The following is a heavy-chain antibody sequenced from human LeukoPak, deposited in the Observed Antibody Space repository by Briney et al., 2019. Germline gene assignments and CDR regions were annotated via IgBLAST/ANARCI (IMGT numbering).Heavy chain of an antibody. Sequence: GGSLRLSCAASGFTFDDYGMSWVRHAPGKGLEWVSGINWNGGSTGYADSVKGRFTISRDNAKNSLYLQMNSLRAEDTALYYCARILRITMVRGVPYYFDYWGQGTLVTVSS. V-gene: IGHV3-20*04. J-gene: IGHJ4*02. D-gene: IGHD3-10*01. CDR1: GFTFDDYG. CDR3: ARILRITMVRGVPYYFDY. CDR2: INWNGGST.